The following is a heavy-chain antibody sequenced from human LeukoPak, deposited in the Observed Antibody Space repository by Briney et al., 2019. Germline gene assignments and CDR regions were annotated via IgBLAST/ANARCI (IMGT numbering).Heavy chain of an antibody. D-gene: IGHD6-19*01. Sequence: GGSLRLSCAASGFTFNSYAMSWVRQAPGKGLEWVSAISGSGGSTYYADSVKGHFTISRDNSKNTLYLQMNSLRAEDTAVYYCAKDAYLIAVAGDYFDYWGQGTLVTVSS. CDR1: GFTFNSYA. V-gene: IGHV3-23*01. CDR2: ISGSGGST. CDR3: AKDAYLIAVAGDYFDY. J-gene: IGHJ4*02.